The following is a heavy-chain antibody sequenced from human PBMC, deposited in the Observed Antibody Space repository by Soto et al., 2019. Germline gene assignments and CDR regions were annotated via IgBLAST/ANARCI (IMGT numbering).Heavy chain of an antibody. CDR1: GGTFSSYT. D-gene: IGHD3-9*01. CDR2: IIPILGIA. J-gene: IGHJ4*02. Sequence: ASVKVSCKASGGTFSSYTISWVRQAPGQGLEWMGRIIPILGIANYAQKFQGRVTITADKSTSTAYMELSSLRSEDTAVYYCASHFDWLPDDYWGQGTLVTVSS. CDR3: ASHFDWLPDDY. V-gene: IGHV1-69*02.